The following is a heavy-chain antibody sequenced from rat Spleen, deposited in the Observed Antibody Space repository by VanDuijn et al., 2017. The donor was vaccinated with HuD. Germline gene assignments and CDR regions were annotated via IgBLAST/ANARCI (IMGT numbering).Heavy chain of an antibody. CDR2: SINTGGST. V-gene: IGHV5-31*01. Sequence: EVQLVESGGGLVQPGRSLKLSCVASGFTFNNYWMTWIRQAPGKGLEWVASSINTGGSTYYADSVKGRFTISRDNAKSTLYLQMDSLRSEDTATYYCTTSAGWGFAYWGQGTLVTVSS. CDR3: TTSAGWGFAY. D-gene: IGHD1-12*02. CDR1: GFTFNNYW. J-gene: IGHJ3*01.